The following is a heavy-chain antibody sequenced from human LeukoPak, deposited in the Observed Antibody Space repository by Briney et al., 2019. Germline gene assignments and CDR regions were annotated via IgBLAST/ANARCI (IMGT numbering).Heavy chain of an antibody. Sequence: GGSLRLSCAASGFTFDDYAMHWVRQAPGKGLVWVSRINSDGSSTSYADSVKGRFTISRDNAKNTLYLQMNSLRAEDTAVYYCAKQGAGIRDWGQGTLVTVSS. V-gene: IGHV3-74*01. J-gene: IGHJ4*02. CDR3: AKQGAGIRD. CDR1: GFTFDDYA. D-gene: IGHD6-19*01. CDR2: INSDGSST.